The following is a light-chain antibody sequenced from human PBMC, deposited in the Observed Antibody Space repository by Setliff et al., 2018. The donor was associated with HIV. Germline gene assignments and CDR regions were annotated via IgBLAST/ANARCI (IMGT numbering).Light chain of an antibody. CDR3: SSFTSSDTVV. Sequence: QSALAQPASVSGSPGQSIAISCTGTGSDVGAYTYVSWYQQHPGKAPKVIIYEVSNRPSGVSNRFSGSKSGNTASLTISGLQAEDEGDYYCSSFTSSDTVVFGGGTKVTVL. V-gene: IGLV2-14*01. CDR2: EVS. J-gene: IGLJ2*01. CDR1: GSDVGAYTY.